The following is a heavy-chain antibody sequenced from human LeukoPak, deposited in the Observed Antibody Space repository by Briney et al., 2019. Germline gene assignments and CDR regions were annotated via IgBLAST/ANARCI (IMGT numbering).Heavy chain of an antibody. Sequence: GGSLRLSCAASGLTFSSYAMHWVRQAPGKGLEWVAVISYDGSNKYYADSVKGRFTISRDNSKNTLYLQMNSLRAEDTAVYYCARDLGTTEGNWFDPWGQGTLVTVSS. J-gene: IGHJ5*02. V-gene: IGHV3-30*04. CDR2: ISYDGSNK. D-gene: IGHD1-1*01. CDR3: ARDLGTTEGNWFDP. CDR1: GLTFSSYA.